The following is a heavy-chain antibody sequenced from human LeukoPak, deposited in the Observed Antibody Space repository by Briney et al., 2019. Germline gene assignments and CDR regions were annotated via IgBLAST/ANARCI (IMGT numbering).Heavy chain of an antibody. J-gene: IGHJ3*02. V-gene: IGHV3-30*02. D-gene: IGHD3-3*01. CDR1: GFTFSSYG. Sequence: GGSLRLSCAASGFTFSSYGMHWVRQAPGKGLEWVAFIRYDGSNKYYADSVKGRFTVSRDNSKNSLYPQMNSLRAEDTAVYYCARHSPYFWSGYNYYRAFDIWGQGTMVTVSS. CDR2: IRYDGSNK. CDR3: ARHSPYFWSGYNYYRAFDI.